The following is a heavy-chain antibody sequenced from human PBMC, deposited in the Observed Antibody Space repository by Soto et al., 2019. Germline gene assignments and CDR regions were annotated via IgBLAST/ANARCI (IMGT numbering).Heavy chain of an antibody. CDR3: ASHSYDYIWGSYRSPGY. CDR1: GFTFSSYS. J-gene: IGHJ4*02. D-gene: IGHD3-16*02. CDR2: ISSSSSYI. Sequence: GGSLRLSCAASGFTFSSYSMNWVRQAPGKGLEWVSSISSSSSYIYYADSVKGRFTISRDNAKNSLYLQMNSLRAEDTAVYYCASHSYDYIWGSYRSPGYWGQGTLVTVSS. V-gene: IGHV3-21*01.